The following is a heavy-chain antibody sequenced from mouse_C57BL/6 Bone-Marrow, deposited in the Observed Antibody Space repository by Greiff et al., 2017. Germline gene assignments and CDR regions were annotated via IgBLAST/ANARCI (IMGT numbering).Heavy chain of an antibody. Sequence: EVKLVESGEGLVKPGGSLKLSCAASGFTFSSYAMSWVRQTPETRLEWVAYISSGGDYIYYADTVKGRFTISRDNARNTLYMQMSSLKSEDTAMYYCTRDLFYAMDYWGQGTSVTVSS. J-gene: IGHJ4*01. V-gene: IGHV5-9-1*02. CDR1: GFTFSSYA. CDR3: TRDLFYAMDY. CDR2: ISSGGDYI. D-gene: IGHD6-2*01.